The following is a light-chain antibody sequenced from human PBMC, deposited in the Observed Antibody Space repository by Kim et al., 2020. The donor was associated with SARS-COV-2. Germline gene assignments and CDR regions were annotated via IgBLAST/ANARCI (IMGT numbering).Light chain of an antibody. Sequence: RVNISCIGNHSNIGAGYDLQWYQQVPGAAPKVLIFGDRNRPSGVPARFSGSKSCSSASLVSTKLQADDDADYYCQCYDSSHSDCVFAGVTHVTFL. CDR2: GDR. V-gene: IGLV1-40*01. CDR3: QCYDSSHSDCV. CDR1: HSNIGAGYD. J-gene: IGLJ3*02.